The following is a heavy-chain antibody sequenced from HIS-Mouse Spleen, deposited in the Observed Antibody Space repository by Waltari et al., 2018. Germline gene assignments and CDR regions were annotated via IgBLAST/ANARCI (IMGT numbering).Heavy chain of an antibody. D-gene: IGHD6-13*01. J-gene: IGHJ2*01. CDR1: GCFITRRRYS. CDR2: ISYRGST. Sequence: QLQLQESGPGLAKPSETLSLPCPLSGCFITRRRYSLGRIRQPPGKGLGWIGGISYRGSTYYNPSLKSRVTISVDTSKNQFSLKLSSVTAADTAVYYCAREIPYSSSWYDWYFDLWGRGTLVTVSS. CDR3: AREIPYSSSWYDWYFDL. V-gene: IGHV4-39*07.